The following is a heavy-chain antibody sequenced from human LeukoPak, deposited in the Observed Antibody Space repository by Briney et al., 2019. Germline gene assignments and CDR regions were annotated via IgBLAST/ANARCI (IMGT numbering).Heavy chain of an antibody. V-gene: IGHV4-30-2*01. D-gene: IGHD3-22*01. J-gene: IGHJ4*02. Sequence: SETLSLTCAVSGGSISSGGYSWSWIRQPPGKGLEWIGYIYHSGSTYYNPSLKSRVTISVDRSKNQFSLKLSSVTAADTAVYYCASPIRPTYYYDSSGYYGGYYFDYWGQGTLVTVSS. CDR3: ASPIRPTYYYDSSGYYGGYYFDY. CDR2: IYHSGST. CDR1: GGSISSGGYS.